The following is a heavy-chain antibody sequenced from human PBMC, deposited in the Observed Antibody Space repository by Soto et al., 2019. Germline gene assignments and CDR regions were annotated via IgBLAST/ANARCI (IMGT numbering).Heavy chain of an antibody. CDR3: ARGIDYGDYYYGMDV. V-gene: IGHV1-69*01. Sequence: QVQLVQSGAEVKKPGSSVKVSCKASGGTFSSYDISWVRQAPGQGLEWMGGIIPIFGTANYAQKFQGRVTITADESTSTAYIELSSLRSEDTAAYYRARGIDYGDYYYGMDVWGQGTTVTVSS. CDR1: GGTFSSYD. D-gene: IGHD4-17*01. J-gene: IGHJ6*02. CDR2: IIPIFGTA.